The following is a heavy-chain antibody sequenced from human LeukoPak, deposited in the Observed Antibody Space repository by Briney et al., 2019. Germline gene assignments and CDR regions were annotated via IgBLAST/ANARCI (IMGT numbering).Heavy chain of an antibody. J-gene: IGHJ5*02. CDR2: IYPGGSDT. D-gene: IGHD4-23*01. Sequence: GESLKISCKGSGYGFTSYWIGWVRQMPGKGLEWMGIIYPGGSDTRYSPSFQGQVTISADKSISTAYLQWSSLKASDTAMYYCARRARQRWSTYNWFDPWGQGTLVTVSS. CDR1: GYGFTSYW. CDR3: ARRARQRWSTYNWFDP. V-gene: IGHV5-51*01.